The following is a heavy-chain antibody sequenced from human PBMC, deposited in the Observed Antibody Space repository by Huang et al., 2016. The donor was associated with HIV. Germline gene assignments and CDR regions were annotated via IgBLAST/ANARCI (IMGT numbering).Heavy chain of an antibody. V-gene: IGHV4-39*01. J-gene: IGHJ4*02. CDR3: ARHERWAMVRGVPQWGFDY. Sequence: QLQLQESGPGLVKPSETLSLTCTVSGGSISSSSYYWGWIRQPPGKGLEWIGAIYYSGGTYHNPSLKGGVTISVDTSKNQFSLKLSSVTAADTAVYYCARHERWAMVRGVPQWGFDYWGQGTLVTVSS. CDR1: GGSISSSSYY. D-gene: IGHD3-10*01. CDR2: IYYSGGT.